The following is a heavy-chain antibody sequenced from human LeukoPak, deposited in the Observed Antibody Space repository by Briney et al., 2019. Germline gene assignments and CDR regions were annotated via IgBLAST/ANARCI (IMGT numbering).Heavy chain of an antibody. J-gene: IGHJ2*01. CDR1: GRSLSRVSDY. CDR3: ARDEDYGGKWVDWYFDL. D-gene: IGHD4-23*01. Sequence: SDTLSLTCTVSGRSLSRVSDYWSWIRQPAGKGLEWIVRIYTRGRISYNPSLKSRVTISVATSKDQFSLKLSSVTAADAALYYCARDEDYGGKWVDWYFDLWGRGTLVTVSS. V-gene: IGHV4-61*02. CDR2: IYTRGRI.